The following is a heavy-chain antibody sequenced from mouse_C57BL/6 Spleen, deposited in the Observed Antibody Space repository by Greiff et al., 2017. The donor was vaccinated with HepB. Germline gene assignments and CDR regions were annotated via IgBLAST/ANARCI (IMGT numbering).Heavy chain of an antibody. CDR1: GYAFTNYL. V-gene: IGHV1-54*01. CDR2: INPGSGGT. CDR3: ARGTMITAGVDWYFDV. J-gene: IGHJ1*03. Sequence: QVQLKESGAELVRPGTSVKVSCKASGYAFTNYLIEWVKQRPGQGLEWIGVINPGSGGTNYNEKFKGKATLTADKSSSTAYMQLSSLTSEDSAVYFCARGTMITAGVDWYFDVWGTGTTVTVSS. D-gene: IGHD2-4*01.